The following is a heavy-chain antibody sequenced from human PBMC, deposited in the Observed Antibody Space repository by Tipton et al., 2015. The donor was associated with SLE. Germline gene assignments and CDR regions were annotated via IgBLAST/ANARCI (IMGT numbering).Heavy chain of an antibody. CDR3: ARGEMDVFDI. CDR1: GGSISSYY. Sequence: TLSLTCTVSGGSISSYYWGWIRQPPGKGLEWIGYIYYSGSTNYNPSLKSRVTISVDMSRNQFSLRLDSVTAADTALYYCARGEMDVFDIWGQGTVVSVSS. J-gene: IGHJ3*02. V-gene: IGHV4-59*12. CDR2: IYYSGST.